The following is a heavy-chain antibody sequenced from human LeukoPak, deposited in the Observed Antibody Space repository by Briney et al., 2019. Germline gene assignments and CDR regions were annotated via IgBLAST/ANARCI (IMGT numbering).Heavy chain of an antibody. CDR2: ISSSSSTI. Sequence: GGSLRLSCAASRFTFSNFWVAWVRQVPGKGLEWVSYISSSSSTIYYADSVKGRFTISRDNAKNSLYLQMNSLRAEDTAVYYCARDPRQDSSSTGDMDVWGKGTTVTVSS. CDR1: RFTFSNFW. D-gene: IGHD6-13*01. J-gene: IGHJ6*03. V-gene: IGHV3-48*01. CDR3: ARDPRQDSSSTGDMDV.